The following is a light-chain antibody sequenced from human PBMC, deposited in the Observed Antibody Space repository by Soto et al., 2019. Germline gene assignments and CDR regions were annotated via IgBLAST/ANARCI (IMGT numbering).Light chain of an antibody. Sequence: EIVLTQSPGTLSLSPGERATLSCRASQSLSSSLAWYQQKSGQAPRLIIYGTSRRATGVPVRFSGSGSGTDFTLTISSLQSEDFAVYYCQQRADWPITFGHGTRLEIK. CDR2: GTS. CDR1: QSLSSS. V-gene: IGKV3-11*01. CDR3: QQRADWPIT. J-gene: IGKJ5*01.